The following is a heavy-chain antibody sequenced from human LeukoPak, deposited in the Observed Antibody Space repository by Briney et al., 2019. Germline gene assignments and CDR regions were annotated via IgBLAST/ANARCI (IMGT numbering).Heavy chain of an antibody. Sequence: PSETLSLTCAVYGGSFSGYYWSWIRQPPGKGLEWIGEIYHSGSTNYNPSLKSRVTISVDKSKNQFSLKLSSVTAADTAVYYCARVNGAIQLWQRGDVYFDYWGQGTLVTVSS. V-gene: IGHV4-34*01. CDR2: IYHSGST. J-gene: IGHJ4*02. D-gene: IGHD5-18*01. CDR1: GGSFSGYY. CDR3: ARVNGAIQLWQRGDVYFDY.